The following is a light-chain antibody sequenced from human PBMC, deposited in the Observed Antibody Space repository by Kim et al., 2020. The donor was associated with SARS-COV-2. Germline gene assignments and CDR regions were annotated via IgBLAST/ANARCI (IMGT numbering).Light chain of an antibody. J-gene: IGKJ2*01. CDR1: QSVSSN. Sequence: VSPGERATRSCRASQSVSSNLAWYQQKPGQAPRLLIFGASTRATGIPDRFSGSGSETEFILTISSLQSEDFAVYYCQHYNNWPPYTFGQGTKLEI. V-gene: IGKV3-15*01. CDR3: QHYNNWPPYT. CDR2: GAS.